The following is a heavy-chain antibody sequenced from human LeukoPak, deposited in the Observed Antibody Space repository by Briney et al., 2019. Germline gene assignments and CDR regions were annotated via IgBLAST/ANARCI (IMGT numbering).Heavy chain of an antibody. V-gene: IGHV3-23*01. CDR2: ISGSGATT. CDR3: VRDYYDSSGYYGVDY. J-gene: IGHJ4*02. D-gene: IGHD3-22*01. CDR1: GFTFSSYA. Sequence: PGGSLRLSCAASGFTFSSYAICCVRQAPGKGLEWVSVISGSGATTHYADSVKGRFTISRDNSKNTLYRQMNSLRAEDTAVYYCVRDYYDSSGYYGVDYWGEGTLVTVSS.